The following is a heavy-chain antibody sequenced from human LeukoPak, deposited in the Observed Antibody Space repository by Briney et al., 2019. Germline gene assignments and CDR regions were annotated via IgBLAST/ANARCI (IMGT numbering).Heavy chain of an antibody. CDR3: ARGEEYVYNFDY. V-gene: IGHV4-31*03. CDR1: GGTISSGGYS. CDR2: IYYNGHT. Sequence: PSETLSLTCTVSGGTISSGGYSWSWIRQPPGKGLEWIGYIYYNGHTYYNPSLKSRVTISVDTSNNQFSLKLTSVTAADTAVYYCARGEEYVYNFDYWGQECPVTASS. D-gene: IGHD5/OR15-5a*01. J-gene: IGHJ4*01.